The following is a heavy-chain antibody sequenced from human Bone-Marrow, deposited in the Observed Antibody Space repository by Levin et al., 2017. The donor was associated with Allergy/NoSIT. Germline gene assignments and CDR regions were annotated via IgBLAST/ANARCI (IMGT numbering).Heavy chain of an antibody. CDR2: INWNGDKT. CDR3: ARDNGDTSYYYGMDV. V-gene: IGHV3-20*04. CDR1: GFIFDDYG. Sequence: AGGSLRLSCAASGFIFDDYGMSWVRQAPGKGLEWVAGINWNGDKTDFADSVKGRFDISRDNAKNALYLQMNSLRVEDAALYYCARDNGDTSYYYGMDVWGQGTTVTVSS. D-gene: IGHD4-17*01. J-gene: IGHJ6*02.